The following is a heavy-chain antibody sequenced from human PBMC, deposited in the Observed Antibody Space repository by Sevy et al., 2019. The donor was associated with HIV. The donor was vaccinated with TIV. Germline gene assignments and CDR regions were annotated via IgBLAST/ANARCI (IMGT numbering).Heavy chain of an antibody. Sequence: GGSLRLSCAASGLTFRSYKMNWIRQAPGKGLEWVSSISTGGSYIYYADSMKGRFTISRDNAKNSLFLQMNSLRAEDTAVYYCARDRGDYNNYDDAFDIWGPRTMVTVSS. J-gene: IGHJ3*02. CDR1: GLTFRSYK. CDR2: ISTGGSYI. D-gene: IGHD4-4*01. V-gene: IGHV3-21*01. CDR3: ARDRGDYNNYDDAFDI.